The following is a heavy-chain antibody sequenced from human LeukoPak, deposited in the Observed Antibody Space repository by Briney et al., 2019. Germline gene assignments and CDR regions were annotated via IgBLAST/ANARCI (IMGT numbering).Heavy chain of an antibody. V-gene: IGHV4-61*01. J-gene: IGHJ4*02. Sequence: SETLSLTCSVSGGSVSSDSYYWSWIRQPPGKGLEWIGYIYYSGSTKYNPSLKSRVIISIDTSKNQFSLKLSSVTAADTAVYYCARVSGSYPYYFDYWGQGTLVTVSS. D-gene: IGHD1-26*01. CDR1: GGSVSSDSYY. CDR2: IYYSGST. CDR3: ARVSGSYPYYFDY.